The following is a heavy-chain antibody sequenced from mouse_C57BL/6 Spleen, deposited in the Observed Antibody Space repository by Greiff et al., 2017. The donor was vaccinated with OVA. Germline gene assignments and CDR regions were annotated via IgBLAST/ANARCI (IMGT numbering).Heavy chain of an antibody. CDR1: GFTFSDYG. CDR3: ARIYYGNPYAMDY. J-gene: IGHJ4*01. D-gene: IGHD2-1*01. V-gene: IGHV5-17*01. Sequence: EVKLMESGGGLVKPGGSLKLSCAASGFTFSDYGMHWVRQAPEKGLEWVAYISSGSSTIYYADTVKGRFTISRDNAKNTLFLQMTSLRSEDTAMYYCARIYYGNPYAMDYWGQGTSVTVSS. CDR2: ISSGSSTI.